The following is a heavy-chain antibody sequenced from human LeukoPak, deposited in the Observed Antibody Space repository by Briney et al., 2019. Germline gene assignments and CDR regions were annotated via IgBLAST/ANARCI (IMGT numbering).Heavy chain of an antibody. CDR3: ARAYWVDTAMRYYFDY. CDR1: GGSISSYY. J-gene: IGHJ4*02. V-gene: IGHV4-4*07. D-gene: IGHD5-18*01. Sequence: SETLSLTCTVSGGSISSYYWSWIRQPAGKGLEWIGRIFTSGSTNYNPSLKSRVTISVDTSKNQFSLKLSSVTAADTAVYYCARAYWVDTAMRYYFDYWGQGTLVTVSS. CDR2: IFTSGST.